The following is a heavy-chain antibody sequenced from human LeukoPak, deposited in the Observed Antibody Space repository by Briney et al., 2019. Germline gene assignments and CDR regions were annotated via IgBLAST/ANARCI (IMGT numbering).Heavy chain of an antibody. D-gene: IGHD5-18*01. CDR2: IYYSGST. CDR3: ARGSAWYGYGFY. J-gene: IGHJ4*02. V-gene: IGHV4-31*03. CDR1: GGSISSGNYY. Sequence: SETLSLTCTVSGGSISSGNYYWSWIRQHPGKGLEWIGYIYYSGSTYYNPSLKSRVTISVDTSKNQFSLKLSSVTAADTAVYYCARGSAWYGYGFYWGQGTLVTVSS.